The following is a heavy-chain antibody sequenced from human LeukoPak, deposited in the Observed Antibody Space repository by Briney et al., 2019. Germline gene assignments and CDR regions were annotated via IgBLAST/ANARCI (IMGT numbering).Heavy chain of an antibody. CDR3: ASWGRRSYYFDY. J-gene: IGHJ4*02. D-gene: IGHD7-27*01. CDR1: GGSISSSSYY. V-gene: IGHV4-39*01. CDR2: IYYSGST. Sequence: SETLPLTCTVSGGSISSSSYYWGWIRQPPGKGLEWIGSIYYSGSTYYNPSLKSRVTISVDTSKNQFSLKLSSVTAADTAVYYCASWGRRSYYFDYWGQGTLVTVSS.